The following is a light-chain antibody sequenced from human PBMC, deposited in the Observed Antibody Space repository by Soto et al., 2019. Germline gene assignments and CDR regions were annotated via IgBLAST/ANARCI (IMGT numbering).Light chain of an antibody. Sequence: DVKMTQSPSSLSASVGDRVTITCRASQSITSNLNWYQQKPGRAPKLLIYGASSLQSGVPSRFSGSGSGTDFTLTISSLQPEDFATYFCQQSYTTPWTFGQGTNVDIK. CDR3: QQSYTTPWT. CDR2: GAS. CDR1: QSITSN. J-gene: IGKJ1*01. V-gene: IGKV1-39*01.